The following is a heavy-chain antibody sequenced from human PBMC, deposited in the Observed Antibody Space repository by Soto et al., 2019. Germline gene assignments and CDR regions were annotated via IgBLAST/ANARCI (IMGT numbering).Heavy chain of an antibody. Sequence: GVALRVYCTGSGFPFANLLMIWFRQAPGKGLEWVGFIRSQPYGGTTQYAASVRGRFTISRDDSKGIAYLQMNSLKSEDSGVYYCVGSFPFWGQGSLVTFSS. V-gene: IGHV3-49*03. CDR2: IRSQPYGGTT. CDR1: GFPFANLL. D-gene: IGHD3-10*01. J-gene: IGHJ1*01. CDR3: VGSFPF.